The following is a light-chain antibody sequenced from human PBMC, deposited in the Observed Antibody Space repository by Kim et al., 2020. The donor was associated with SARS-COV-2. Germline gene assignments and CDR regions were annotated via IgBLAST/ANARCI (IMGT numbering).Light chain of an antibody. J-gene: IGLJ1*01. CDR3: QAWDSSYV. CDR1: KLGDKY. Sequence: VSVAPGQTASITCSGDKLGDKYACWYQQKPGQSPVLVIYQDSKRPSGIPERFSGSNSGNTATLTISGTQAMDEADYYCQAWDSSYVFGTGTKVTVL. CDR2: QDS. V-gene: IGLV3-1*01.